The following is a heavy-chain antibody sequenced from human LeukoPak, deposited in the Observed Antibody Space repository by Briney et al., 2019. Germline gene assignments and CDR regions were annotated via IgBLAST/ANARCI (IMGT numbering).Heavy chain of an antibody. CDR2: INHSGST. CDR1: GGSFSGYY. J-gene: IGHJ4*02. Sequence: SETLSLTCAVYGGSFSGYYWSWIRQPPGKGLEWIGEINHSGSTNYNPSLKSRVTISVDTSKNQFSLKLSSVTAADTAVYYCARASDDILTGYYATYFDYWGQGTLVTVSS. V-gene: IGHV4-34*01. CDR3: ARASDDILTGYYATYFDY. D-gene: IGHD3-9*01.